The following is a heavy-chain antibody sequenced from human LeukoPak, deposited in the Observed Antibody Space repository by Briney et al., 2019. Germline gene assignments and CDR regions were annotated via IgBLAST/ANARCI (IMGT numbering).Heavy chain of an antibody. CDR3: AKETKVGENLYYFDY. CDR2: LSWHSGSI. Sequence: PGGSLRLSCVASGFKFNDYAMHWVRQAPGKGLEWVSGLSWHSGSIVYADSVKGRFIISRDNAKNSLYLEMNSLRPEDSALYYCAKETKVGENLYYFDYWGRGTLVTVSS. CDR1: GFKFNDYA. J-gene: IGHJ4*02. D-gene: IGHD1-26*01. V-gene: IGHV3-9*01.